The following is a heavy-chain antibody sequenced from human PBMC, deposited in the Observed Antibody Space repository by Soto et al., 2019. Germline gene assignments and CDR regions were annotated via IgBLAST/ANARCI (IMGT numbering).Heavy chain of an antibody. V-gene: IGHV1-58*01. CDR3: AKDRRITMIEPPFDY. Sequence: SVKVSCKASGFTFSSSAVQWVRQARGQRLEWIGWIVVGSGNTNYAQKFQERVTITRDMSTSTAYMELSSLRSEDTAVYYCAKDRRITMIEPPFDYWGQGTLVTVSS. CDR1: GFTFSSSA. CDR2: IVVGSGNT. D-gene: IGHD3-22*01. J-gene: IGHJ4*02.